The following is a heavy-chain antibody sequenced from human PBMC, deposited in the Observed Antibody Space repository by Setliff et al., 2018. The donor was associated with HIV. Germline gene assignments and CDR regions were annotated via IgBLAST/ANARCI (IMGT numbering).Heavy chain of an antibody. J-gene: IGHJ3*02. V-gene: IGHV1-18*01. Sequence: ASVTVSCKASGYTFTSYGISWVRQAPGQGLEWMGWISAYKCNKNYAQKFQGRVTMTTDPSTTTAYMELRSLRSDDTAVYYCARDRSIIMTFGGGNDAVDIWGQGTMVTVSS. CDR1: GYTFTSYG. CDR2: ISAYKCNK. D-gene: IGHD3-16*01. CDR3: ARDRSIIMTFGGGNDAVDI.